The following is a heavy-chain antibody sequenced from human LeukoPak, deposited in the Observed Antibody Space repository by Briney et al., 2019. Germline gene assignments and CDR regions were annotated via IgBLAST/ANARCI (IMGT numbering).Heavy chain of an antibody. CDR2: MNPNSGNT. J-gene: IGHJ6*03. CDR3: ARVGIVVVVAATEGYYYYYMDV. V-gene: IGHV1-8*03. CDR1: GYTFTSYD. D-gene: IGHD2-15*01. Sequence: ASVKVSCKASGYTFTSYDINWVRQATGQGLEWMGWMNPNSGNTGYAQKFQGRVTITRNTSISTAYMELSSLRSEDTAVYYCARVGIVVVVAATEGYYYYYMDVWGKGTTVTVSS.